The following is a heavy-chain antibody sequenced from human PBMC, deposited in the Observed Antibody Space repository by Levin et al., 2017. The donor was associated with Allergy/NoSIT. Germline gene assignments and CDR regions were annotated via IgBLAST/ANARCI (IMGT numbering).Heavy chain of an antibody. CDR2: IIPIFGTA. V-gene: IGHV1-69*13. CDR1: GGTFSSYA. D-gene: IGHD5-18*01. J-gene: IGHJ6*02. CDR3: ARGWFPARGRNTAMVSYSMDV. Sequence: ASVKVSCKASGGTFSSYAISWVRQAPGQGLEWMGGIIPIFGTANYAQKFQGRVTITADESTSTAYMELSSLRSEDTAVYYCARGWFPARGRNTAMVSYSMDVWGQGTTVTVSS.